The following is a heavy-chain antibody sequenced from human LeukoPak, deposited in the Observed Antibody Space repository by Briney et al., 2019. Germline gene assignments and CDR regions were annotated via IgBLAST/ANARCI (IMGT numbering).Heavy chain of an antibody. CDR2: INPNSGGT. CDR3: ARDVDTAMGKYYFNY. Sequence: GASVKVSCKASGYTFTGYYMHWVRQAPGQGLEWMGWINPNSGGTNYAQKFQGRVTMTRDTSISTAYMELSRLRSDDTAVYYCARDVDTAMGKYYFNYWGQGTLVTVSS. J-gene: IGHJ4*02. CDR1: GYTFTGYY. D-gene: IGHD5-18*01. V-gene: IGHV1-2*02.